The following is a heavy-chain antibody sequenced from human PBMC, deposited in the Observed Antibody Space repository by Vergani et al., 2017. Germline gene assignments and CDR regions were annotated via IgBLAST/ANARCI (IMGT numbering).Heavy chain of an antibody. J-gene: IGHJ5*02. V-gene: IGHV3-9*02. Sequence: EVQLEESGGGLVLPGRSLSLSCVASGFTSAGYAMHWVRQAPGTGLGWVSGISWNSNSISYADSVKGRFTISRDNAKNSLYLQMNSLRAEDTALYYCAKDLGTSSGGSWFDPWGQGTLVTFSS. CDR2: ISWNSNSI. CDR3: AKDLGTSSGGSWFDP. D-gene: IGHD6-6*01. CDR1: GFTSAGYA.